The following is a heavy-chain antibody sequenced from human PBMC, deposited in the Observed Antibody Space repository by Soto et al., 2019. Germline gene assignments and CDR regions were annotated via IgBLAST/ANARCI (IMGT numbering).Heavy chain of an antibody. V-gene: IGHV6-1*01. CDR1: GDSVSSNSVA. Sequence: SQTLSLTCAISGDSVSSNSVAWNWIRQSPSRGLEWLGRTFYRSKWYHDYAVSVTSRITINPDTSKNQFSLQLNSVTPEDTAVYYCAREGYNSMDVWGQGTTVTVSS. CDR2: TFYRSKWYH. J-gene: IGHJ6*03. CDR3: AREGYNSMDV.